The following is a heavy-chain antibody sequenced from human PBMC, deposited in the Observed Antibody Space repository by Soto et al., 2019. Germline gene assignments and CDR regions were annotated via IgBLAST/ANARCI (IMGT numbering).Heavy chain of an antibody. V-gene: IGHV3-9*01. CDR2: ISWNSGSI. CDR3: AKDIGEVCSGGSCYLLGGAFDI. J-gene: IGHJ3*02. CDR1: GFTVSSNY. D-gene: IGHD2-15*01. Sequence: GGSLRLSCAASGFTVSSNYMSWVRQAPGKGLEWVSGISWNSGSIGYADSVKGRFTISRDNAKNSLYLQMNSLRAEDTALYYCAKDIGEVCSGGSCYLLGGAFDIWGQGTMVTVSS.